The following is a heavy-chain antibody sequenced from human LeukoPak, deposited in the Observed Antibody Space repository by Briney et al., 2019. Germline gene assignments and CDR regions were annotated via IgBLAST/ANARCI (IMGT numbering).Heavy chain of an antibody. CDR3: APMYSSGWPRPTWFDP. CDR2: IYYSGST. CDR1: GGSISSSSYY. Sequence: SETLSLTCTVSGGSISSSSYYWGWIRQPPGKGLEWIGSIYYSGSTYYNPSLKSRVTISVDTSKNQFSLKLSSVTAADTAVYYCAPMYSSGWPRPTWFDPCGQGTLVTVSS. J-gene: IGHJ5*02. V-gene: IGHV4-39*01. D-gene: IGHD6-19*01.